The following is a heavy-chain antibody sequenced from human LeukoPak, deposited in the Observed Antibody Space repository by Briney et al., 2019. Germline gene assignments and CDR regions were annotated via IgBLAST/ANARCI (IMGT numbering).Heavy chain of an antibody. J-gene: IGHJ4*02. CDR2: IKKDGSEK. CDR1: GFTFSSLW. D-gene: IGHD5-18*01. CDR3: ARDLSGIAGYTYGRGIDY. V-gene: IGHV3-7*01. Sequence: PGGSLRLSCAASGFTFSSLWMSWVRQAPGKGLEWVANIKKDGSEKYYVDAVKGRFTISRDNAKTSLYLQMNSLRAEDTAVYYCARDLSGIAGYTYGRGIDYWGQGTLATVSS.